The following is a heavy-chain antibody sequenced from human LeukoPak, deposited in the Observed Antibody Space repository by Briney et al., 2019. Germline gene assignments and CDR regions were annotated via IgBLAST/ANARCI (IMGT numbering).Heavy chain of an antibody. V-gene: IGHV1-18*01. CDR3: ARDLGIAVAGTSGY. Sequence: ASVKVSCKASGGTFSSYAISWVRQAPGQGLGWMGWISAYNGNTNYAQKLQGRVTMTTDTSTSTAYMELRSLRSDDTAVYYCARDLGIAVAGTSGYWGQGTLVTVSS. CDR2: ISAYNGNT. D-gene: IGHD6-19*01. CDR1: GGTFSSYA. J-gene: IGHJ4*02.